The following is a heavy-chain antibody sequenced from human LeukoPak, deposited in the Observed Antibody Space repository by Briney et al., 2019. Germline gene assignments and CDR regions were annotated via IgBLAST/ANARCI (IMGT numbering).Heavy chain of an antibody. CDR3: AHRKNYYDTSVFDN. J-gene: IGHJ4*02. D-gene: IGHD3-22*01. CDR2: IYWDDDR. V-gene: IGHV2-5*02. CDR1: GFSLNTRGVG. Sequence: SGPTLVNPTQTLTLTCTFSGFSLNTRGVGVGWIRQPPGRALEWLALIYWDDDRRYSPSLKSRLTITKDTSKNQVVLTMTNMDPVDTATYFCAHRKNYYDTSVFDNWGQGTLVTVSS.